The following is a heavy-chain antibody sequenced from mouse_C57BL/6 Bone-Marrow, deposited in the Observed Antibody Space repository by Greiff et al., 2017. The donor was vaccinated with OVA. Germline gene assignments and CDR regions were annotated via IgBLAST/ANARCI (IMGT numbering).Heavy chain of an antibody. Sequence: VQLQQPGAELVKPGASVKMSCKASGYTFTSYWITWVKQRPGQGLEWIGDIYPGSGSTNYNEKFKSKATLTVDTSSSTAYMQLSSLTSEDSAVYYCARRYYGSSYWYFDVWGTGTTVTVSP. J-gene: IGHJ1*03. V-gene: IGHV1-55*01. CDR2: IYPGSGST. CDR3: ARRYYGSSYWYFDV. D-gene: IGHD1-1*01. CDR1: GYTFTSYW.